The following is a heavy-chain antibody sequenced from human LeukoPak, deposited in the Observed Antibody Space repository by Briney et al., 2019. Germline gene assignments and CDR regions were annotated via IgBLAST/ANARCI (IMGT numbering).Heavy chain of an antibody. Sequence: SGGSLRLSCAASGFTFSSYSMNWVRQAPGKGLVWVSRINSDGSRTSNADSVKGRFTISRDNAKNTLYLQMNSLRAEDTAVYYCARGRLWVGEDHYYYYGVDVWGQGTTVTVSS. J-gene: IGHJ6*02. CDR3: ARGRLWVGEDHYYYYGVDV. CDR1: GFTFSSYS. CDR2: INSDGSRT. V-gene: IGHV3-74*01. D-gene: IGHD3-10*01.